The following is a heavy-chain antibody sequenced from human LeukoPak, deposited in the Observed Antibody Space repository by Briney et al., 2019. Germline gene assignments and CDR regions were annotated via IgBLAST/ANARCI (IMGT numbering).Heavy chain of an antibody. D-gene: IGHD6-19*01. Sequence: SETLPLTCTVSGGSISSYYWSWIRQPPGKGLEWIGYIYYSGSTNYNPSLKSRVTISVDTSKNQFSLKLSSVTAADTAVYYCARDRPYSSGWVNYYYYYMDVWGKGTTVTVSS. CDR2: IYYSGST. V-gene: IGHV4-59*12. J-gene: IGHJ6*03. CDR1: GGSISSYY. CDR3: ARDRPYSSGWVNYYYYYMDV.